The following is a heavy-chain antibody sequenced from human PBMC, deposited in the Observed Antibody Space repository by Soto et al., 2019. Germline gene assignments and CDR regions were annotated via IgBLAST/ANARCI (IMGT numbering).Heavy chain of an antibody. CDR2: ISGSGGST. Sequence: GGSLRLSCAASGFTFSSYAMSWVRQAPGKGLEWVSAISGSGGSTYYADSVKGRFTISRDNSKNTLYLQMNSLRAEDTAVYYCAKEARYCSGGSCYSFKLGYYYMDVWGKGTTVTVSS. J-gene: IGHJ6*03. CDR1: GFTFSSYA. D-gene: IGHD2-15*01. CDR3: AKEARYCSGGSCYSFKLGYYYMDV. V-gene: IGHV3-23*01.